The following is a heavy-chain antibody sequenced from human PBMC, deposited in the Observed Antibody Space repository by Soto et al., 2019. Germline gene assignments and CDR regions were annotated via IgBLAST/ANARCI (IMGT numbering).Heavy chain of an antibody. J-gene: IGHJ4*02. CDR1: GGSISSGGYY. CDR2: IYYSGST. Sequence: PSETLSLTCTVCGGSISSGGYYWSWIRQHPGKGLEWIGYIYYSGSTYYNPSLKSRVTISVDTSKNQFSLKLSSVTAADTAVYYCASIGTYYYDSSGHDYWGQGTLVTVSS. D-gene: IGHD3-22*01. CDR3: ASIGTYYYDSSGHDY. V-gene: IGHV4-31*03.